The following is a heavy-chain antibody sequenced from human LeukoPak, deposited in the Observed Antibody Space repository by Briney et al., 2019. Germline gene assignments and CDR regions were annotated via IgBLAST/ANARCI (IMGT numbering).Heavy chain of an antibody. CDR2: IYYSGST. CDR1: GGSISSYY. D-gene: IGHD5-12*01. J-gene: IGHJ4*02. CDR3: ARSPTYGGYPANFDY. Sequence: SETLSLTCTVSGGSISSYYWSWIRQPPGKGLEWIGYIYYSGSTNYNPSLKSRVTRSVDTSKNQFSLKLSSVTAADTAVYYCARSPTYGGYPANFDYWGQGTLVTVSS. V-gene: IGHV4-59*01.